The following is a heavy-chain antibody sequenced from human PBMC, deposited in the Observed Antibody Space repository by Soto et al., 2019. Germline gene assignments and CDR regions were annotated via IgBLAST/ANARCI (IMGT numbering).Heavy chain of an antibody. J-gene: IGHJ1*01. CDR1: GGSISSGGYY. D-gene: IGHD2-15*01. Sequence: QVQLQESGPGLVKPSQTLSLTCTVSGGSISSGGYYWSWIRQHPGKGLEWIGYIYYSGSTYYNPSLKRRVTISVDTSKNQFSLKLSSVTAADTAVDYCARGYCSGGSCYSRAEYFQHWGQGTLVTVSS. V-gene: IGHV4-31*03. CDR3: ARGYCSGGSCYSRAEYFQH. CDR2: IYYSGST.